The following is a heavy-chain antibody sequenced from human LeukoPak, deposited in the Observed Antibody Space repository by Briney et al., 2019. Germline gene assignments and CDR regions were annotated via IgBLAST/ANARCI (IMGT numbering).Heavy chain of an antibody. CDR3: ARAYSSSWFDY. D-gene: IGHD6-13*01. CDR2: IYYSGST. V-gene: IGHV4-59*01. Sequence: PSETLSLTCTVSGGSISSYYWSWIRQPPGKGLEWIGYIYYSGSTNYNPSLKSRVTISVDTSKNQFSPKLSSVTAADTAVYYCARAYSSSWFDYWGQGTLVTVSS. J-gene: IGHJ4*02. CDR1: GGSISSYY.